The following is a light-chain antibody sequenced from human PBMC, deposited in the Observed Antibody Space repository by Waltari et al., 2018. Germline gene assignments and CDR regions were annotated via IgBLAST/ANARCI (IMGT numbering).Light chain of an antibody. CDR3: CSYAGRNIWV. Sequence: QSALTHPASVSGSPGQSITISCTGTSSDVGFYNLVSWYQQHPDKAPKLMVYAVIERPSGVSTRFSGSKSGNTASLTISGLQAEDEADYYCCSYAGRNIWVFGGGTKVTVL. CDR2: AVI. V-gene: IGLV2-23*02. CDR1: SSDVGFYNL. J-gene: IGLJ3*02.